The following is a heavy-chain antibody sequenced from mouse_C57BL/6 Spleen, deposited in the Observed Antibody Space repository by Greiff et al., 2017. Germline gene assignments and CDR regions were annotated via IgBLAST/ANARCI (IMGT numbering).Heavy chain of an antibody. V-gene: IGHV1-19*01. CDR3: ASTGGNGYAMDY. CDR2: INPYNGGT. J-gene: IGHJ4*01. CDR1: GYTFTDYY. D-gene: IGHD1-1*01. Sequence: VQLQQSGPVLVKPGASVKMSCKASGYTFTDYYMNWVKQSHGKSLEWIGVINPYNGGTSYNQKFKGKATLTVDKSSSTAYMELNSLTSEDSAVYYCASTGGNGYAMDYWGQGTSVTVSS.